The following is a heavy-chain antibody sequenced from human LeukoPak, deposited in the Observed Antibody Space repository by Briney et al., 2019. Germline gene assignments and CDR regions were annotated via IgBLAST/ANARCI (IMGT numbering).Heavy chain of an antibody. CDR3: AKAAAAAGEYYFDY. Sequence: PGGSLRLSCAASGFTFDDYAMHWVRQAPGKGLEWVSGISWNSGSIGYADSVKGRFTISRDNAKNSLYLQMNSLRAEDMALYYCAKAAAAAGEYYFDYWSQGTLVTVSS. V-gene: IGHV3-9*03. J-gene: IGHJ4*02. D-gene: IGHD6-13*01. CDR1: GFTFDDYA. CDR2: ISWNSGSI.